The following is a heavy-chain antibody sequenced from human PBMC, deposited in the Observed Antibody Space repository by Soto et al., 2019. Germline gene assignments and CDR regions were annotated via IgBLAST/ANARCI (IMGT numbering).Heavy chain of an antibody. J-gene: IGHJ4*02. CDR3: ARENIVLMVYAAFDY. CDR1: GGSISSYY. Sequence: SETLSLTCTVSGGSISSYYWSWIRQPPGKGLEWIGYIYYSGSTNYNPSLKSRVTISVDTSKNQFSLKLSSVTAADTAVYYCARENIVLMVYAAFDYWGQGTLVTVSS. V-gene: IGHV4-59*01. CDR2: IYYSGST. D-gene: IGHD2-8*01.